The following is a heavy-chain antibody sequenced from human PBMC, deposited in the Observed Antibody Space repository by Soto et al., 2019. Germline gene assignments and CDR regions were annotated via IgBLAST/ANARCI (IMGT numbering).Heavy chain of an antibody. D-gene: IGHD1-1*01. J-gene: IGHJ4*02. CDR2: VCTGGAT. Sequence: PGGSLRLSCVGSGFDVTTNCMRWVRQAPGKGLECVSIVCTGGATHYADSVEGRFTISRDRSKNTVLLQMNNVRAEDTAVYYCVRDKRTISGIFPGYWGQGTLVTVSS. CDR1: GFDVTTNC. CDR3: VRDKRTISGIFPGY. V-gene: IGHV3-53*01.